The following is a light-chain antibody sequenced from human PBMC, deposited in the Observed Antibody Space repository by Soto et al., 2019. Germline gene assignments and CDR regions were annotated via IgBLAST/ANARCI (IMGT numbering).Light chain of an antibody. CDR2: WAS. Sequence: DIVMTQSPDSLAVSLGERATINCKSSQSVLYSSSNKDFLAWYQQKPGQPPKLLIYWASTRESGVPDRFSGSGSGTDFTLTISSLQAEDVAVYYCQEYNTWPWTFGQGTKVEFK. J-gene: IGKJ1*01. CDR1: QSVLYSSSNKDF. V-gene: IGKV4-1*01. CDR3: QEYNTWPWT.